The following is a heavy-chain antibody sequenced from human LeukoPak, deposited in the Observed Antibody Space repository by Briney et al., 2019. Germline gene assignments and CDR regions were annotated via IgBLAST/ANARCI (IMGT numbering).Heavy chain of an antibody. CDR1: GYTFTSSG. Sequence: GASVKVSCKASGYTFTSSGISWVRQAPGQGLEWLGWISAYNGNTNYAQKVQGRVTMTSDTSTRTAYMELGSLTSDDTAVYYCARITMVRGVIFDWYFDLWGRGTLVTVSS. D-gene: IGHD3-10*01. CDR2: ISAYNGNT. CDR3: ARITMVRGVIFDWYFDL. V-gene: IGHV1-18*01. J-gene: IGHJ2*01.